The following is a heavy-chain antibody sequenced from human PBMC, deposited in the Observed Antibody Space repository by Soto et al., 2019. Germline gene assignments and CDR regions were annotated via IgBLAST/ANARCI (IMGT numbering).Heavy chain of an antibody. CDR1: GYTFSSYA. J-gene: IGHJ6*02. CDR3: ASKATGSYSFMYYYGMDV. D-gene: IGHD5-18*01. V-gene: IGHV3-30-3*01. Sequence: SCKASGYTFSSYAMHWVRQAPGKRLEWVAVISYDGSNKYYADSVKGRFTISRDNSKNTLYLQMNSLRAEDTAVYYCASKATGSYSFMYYYGMDVWGQGTTVTVSS. CDR2: ISYDGSNK.